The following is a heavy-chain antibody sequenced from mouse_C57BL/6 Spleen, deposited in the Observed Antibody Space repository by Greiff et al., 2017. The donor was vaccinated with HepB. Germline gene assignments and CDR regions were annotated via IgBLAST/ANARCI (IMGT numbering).Heavy chain of an antibody. J-gene: IGHJ3*01. CDR1: GYAFSSYW. CDR3: ARGRDSAGPWFAY. CDR2: IYPGDGDT. Sequence: VQLQQSGAELVKPGASVKISCKASGYAFSSYWMNWVKQRPGKGLEWIGQIYPGDGDTNYNGKFKGKATLTADKSSSTAYMQLSSLTSEDSAVYFCARGRDSAGPWFAYWGQRTLVTVSA. V-gene: IGHV1-80*01. D-gene: IGHD3-2*02.